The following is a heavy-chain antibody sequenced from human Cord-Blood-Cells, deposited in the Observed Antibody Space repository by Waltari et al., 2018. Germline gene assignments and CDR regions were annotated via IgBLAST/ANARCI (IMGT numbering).Heavy chain of an antibody. D-gene: IGHD3-9*01. CDR1: GYTFTGYY. CDR3: ARSYDILTGYYNWFDP. CDR2: INPNSGGT. Sequence: QVQLVQSGAEVKKPGASVKVSCKASGYTFTGYYMHWVRQAPGQGLEWMGRINPNSGGTNYAQKFQGRVTMTRDTSISTAYMELSRLRSDDTAVYYCARSYDILTGYYNWFDPWGQGTLVTVSS. V-gene: IGHV1-2*06. J-gene: IGHJ5*02.